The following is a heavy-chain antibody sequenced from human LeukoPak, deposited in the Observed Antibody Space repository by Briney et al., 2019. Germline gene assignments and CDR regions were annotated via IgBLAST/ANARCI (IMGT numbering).Heavy chain of an antibody. Sequence: PSETLSLTCTVSGGSTSAYYWSWIRRPPGKGLEWIGYMYYSGSSNYNPSLKSRVTISVDTSKNQFSLKLNSVTAADTAVYYCARDYYGHYYMDVWGKGTTVTISS. CDR1: GGSTSAYY. J-gene: IGHJ6*03. D-gene: IGHD3-10*01. CDR3: ARDYYGHYYMDV. V-gene: IGHV4-59*13. CDR2: MYYSGSS.